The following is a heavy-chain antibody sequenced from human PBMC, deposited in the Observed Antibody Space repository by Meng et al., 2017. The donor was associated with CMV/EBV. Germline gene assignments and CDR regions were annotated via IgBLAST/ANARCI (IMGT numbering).Heavy chain of an antibody. CDR3: ARGAPGY. J-gene: IGHJ4*02. V-gene: IGHV4-34*01. CDR1: GGWFGGYG. Sequence: ETLSLHGADYGGWFGGYGWAWVRRAAAKGLEWSGKIKDSGAANYNPSLKRRVSILVDTSKNQCSLKLKSVTGADTAIYYCARGAPGYWGQGTLVTVSS. CDR2: IKDSGAA.